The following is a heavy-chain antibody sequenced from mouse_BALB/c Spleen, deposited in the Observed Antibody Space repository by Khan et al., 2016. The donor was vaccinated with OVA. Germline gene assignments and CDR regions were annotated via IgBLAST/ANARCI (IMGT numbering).Heavy chain of an antibody. CDR1: GYSITSDYA. J-gene: IGHJ1*01. CDR2: ISYSGST. CDR3: ARRYYFGQWYFDV. V-gene: IGHV3-2*02. Sequence: EVQLQESGPGLVKPSQSLSLTCTVTGYSITSDYAWNWLRQFPGNKLEWMAYISYSGSTCSHPSLKSRISVTRDTAKNQFFLQLNFLTTEDTATYYCARRYYFGQWYFDVWGAGTTVTVSS. D-gene: IGHD1-1*01.